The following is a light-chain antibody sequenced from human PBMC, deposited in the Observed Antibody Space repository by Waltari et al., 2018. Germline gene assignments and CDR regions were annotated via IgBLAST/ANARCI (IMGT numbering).Light chain of an antibody. V-gene: IGLV3-21*01. CDR2: DDR. CDR3: QVWDSRSDHVV. CDR1: NIGYSS. J-gene: IGLJ2*01. Sequence: SYVLTQPPSVSVAPGKTATITCGGTNIGYSSVHWYQQRPGQAPVLVVHDDRDRPSGIPERFSGSTSGKSATLTITRVEAGDEADYYCQVWDSRSDHVVFGGGTKLTVL.